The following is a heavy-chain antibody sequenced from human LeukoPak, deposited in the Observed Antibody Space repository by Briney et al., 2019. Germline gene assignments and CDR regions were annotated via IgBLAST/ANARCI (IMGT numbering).Heavy chain of an antibody. J-gene: IGHJ4*02. D-gene: IGHD5-24*01. CDR3: ARETRWDFDY. CDR2: ISSDGNSK. CDR1: GFSLSGYW. V-gene: IGHV3-11*04. Sequence: GGSLRLSCAASGFSLSGYWMTWVRQAPGKGLEWIAFISSDGNSKYYADSVRGRFTISRDNAKNSLYLQMNSLRAEDTAVYYCARETRWDFDYWGQGALVSVSS.